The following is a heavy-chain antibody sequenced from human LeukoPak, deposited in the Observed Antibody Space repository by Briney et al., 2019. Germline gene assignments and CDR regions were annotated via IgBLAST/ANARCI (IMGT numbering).Heavy chain of an antibody. Sequence: AGGSLRLSCAASGFTFSSYAMSWVRQAPGKGLEWVSAISGSGDTTYYADSVKGRFTISRDNSKNTLYVQVNSLRAEDTAVYYCAKDRVHCSSTSCVYYFDYWGQGTLVTVSS. CDR2: ISGSGDTT. CDR3: AKDRVHCSSTSCVYYFDY. J-gene: IGHJ4*02. V-gene: IGHV3-23*01. D-gene: IGHD2-2*01. CDR1: GFTFSSYA.